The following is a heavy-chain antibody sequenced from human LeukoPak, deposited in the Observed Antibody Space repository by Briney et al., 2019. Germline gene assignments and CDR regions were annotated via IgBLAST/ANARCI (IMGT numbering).Heavy chain of an antibody. CDR1: GFSFSNYA. D-gene: IGHD3-22*01. CDR3: AKSYNYDSSGPPRVFDY. Sequence: GGSLRLSCAASGFSFSNYAMSWVRQAPGKGLEWVSAISGSGGSTYYADSVKGRFTISRDNSKNTLYLQMNSLRAEDTAVYYCAKSYNYDSSGPPRVFDYWGQGTLVTVSS. V-gene: IGHV3-23*01. J-gene: IGHJ4*02. CDR2: ISGSGGST.